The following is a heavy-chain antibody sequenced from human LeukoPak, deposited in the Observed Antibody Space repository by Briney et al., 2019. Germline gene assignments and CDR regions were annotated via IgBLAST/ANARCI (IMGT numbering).Heavy chain of an antibody. CDR3: AKEAQAQPATYCSYFNY. J-gene: IGHJ4*02. D-gene: IGHD1-14*01. CDR2: ISNDGSTK. V-gene: IGHV3-30*18. Sequence: GRSLRLSCTASGFTFSSYGMHWVRQAPGKGLEWVAVISNDGSTKHYADSVKGRFTLSRDNSKNTLFLQMNSLRAEDTAVYYCAKEAQAQPATYCSYFNYWGQGTLVTVSS. CDR1: GFTFSSYG.